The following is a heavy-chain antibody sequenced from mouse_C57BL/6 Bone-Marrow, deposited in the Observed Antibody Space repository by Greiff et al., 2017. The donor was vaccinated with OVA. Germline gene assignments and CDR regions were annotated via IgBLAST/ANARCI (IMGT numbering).Heavy chain of an antibody. V-gene: IGHV5-4*01. CDR3: ARDRSYYYGSSYFAY. Sequence: EVQLVESGGGLVKPGGSLKLSCAASGFTFSSYAMSWVRQTPEKRLEWVATISDGGSYTYYPDNVKGRFTISRDNAKNNLYLQMSHLKSEDTAMYYGARDRSYYYGSSYFAYWGQGTLVTVSA. CDR2: ISDGGSYT. J-gene: IGHJ3*01. D-gene: IGHD1-1*01. CDR1: GFTFSSYA.